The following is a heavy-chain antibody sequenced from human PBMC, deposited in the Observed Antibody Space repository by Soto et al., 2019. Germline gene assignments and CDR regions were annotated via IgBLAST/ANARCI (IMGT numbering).Heavy chain of an antibody. D-gene: IGHD3-16*02. J-gene: IGHJ4*02. CDR3: VKEGIMITFGGVIVTPSFDY. V-gene: IGHV3-64D*08. Sequence: PGGSLRLSCSASGFTFSSYAMHWVRQAPGKGLEYVSAISSNGGSTYYADSVKGRFTISRDNSKNTLYLQMSSLRAEDTAVYYCVKEGIMITFGGVIVTPSFDYWGQGTLVTAPQ. CDR1: GFTFSSYA. CDR2: ISSNGGST.